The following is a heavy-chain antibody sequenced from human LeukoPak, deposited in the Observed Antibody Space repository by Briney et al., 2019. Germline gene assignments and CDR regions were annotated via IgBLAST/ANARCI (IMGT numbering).Heavy chain of an antibody. CDR1: GFTFSSYA. Sequence: PGGSLRLSCAASGFTFSSYAMSWVRQAPGKGLEWVSAISGSGGSTYYADSVKGRFTISRDNPKNTLYLQMNSLRAEDTAVYYCAKGVTIFGVVPDFDYWGQGTLVTVSS. D-gene: IGHD3-3*01. CDR2: ISGSGGST. J-gene: IGHJ4*02. CDR3: AKGVTIFGVVPDFDY. V-gene: IGHV3-23*01.